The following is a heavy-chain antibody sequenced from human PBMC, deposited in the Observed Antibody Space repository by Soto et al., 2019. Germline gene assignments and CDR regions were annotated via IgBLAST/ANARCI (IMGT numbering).Heavy chain of an antibody. V-gene: IGHV4-59*01. CDR3: ARGGYDFWSGYRFDP. Sequence: ASETLSLTCTVSGGSISSYYWSWIRQPPGKGLEWIGYIYYSGSTNYNPSLKSRVTISVDTSKNQFSLKLSSVTAADTAVYYCARGGYDFWSGYRFDPWGQGTLVTVSS. D-gene: IGHD3-3*01. CDR1: GGSISSYY. CDR2: IYYSGST. J-gene: IGHJ5*02.